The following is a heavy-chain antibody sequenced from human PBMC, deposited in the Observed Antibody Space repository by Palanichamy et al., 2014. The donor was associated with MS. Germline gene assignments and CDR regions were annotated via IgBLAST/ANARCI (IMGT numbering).Heavy chain of an antibody. CDR2: ISASGIT. Sequence: QVQLQESGPGLVKPSETLSLICTVFGDSISSKFWSWIRQPAGKELEWIGRISASGITNYNPSLRSRVTMSLDTSKNHFSLKLSSVTAADTALYYCGRDTSTSVDFWGQGTLVTVSS. J-gene: IGHJ4*02. D-gene: IGHD3-3*01. CDR1: GDSISSKF. CDR3: GRDTSTSVDF. V-gene: IGHV4-4*07.